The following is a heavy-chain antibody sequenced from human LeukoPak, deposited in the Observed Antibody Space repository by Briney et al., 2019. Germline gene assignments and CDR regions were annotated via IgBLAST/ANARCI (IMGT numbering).Heavy chain of an antibody. CDR1: GFNFNNYW. CDR3: ARGRPHGNDY. V-gene: IGHV3-7*01. CDR2: IKDDGSEE. D-gene: IGHD4-23*01. Sequence: SGGSLRLSCAASGFNFNNYWMSWLRQAPGKGLEWVANIKDDGSEEYYVDSVKGRFTIARDNAKNTLYLQMNSLRVEDTAVYYCARGRPHGNDYWGQGTLVTVSS. J-gene: IGHJ4*02.